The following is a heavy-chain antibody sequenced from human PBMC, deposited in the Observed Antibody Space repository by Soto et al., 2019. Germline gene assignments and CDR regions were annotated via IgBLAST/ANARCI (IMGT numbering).Heavy chain of an antibody. CDR3: ARGRSSTSPYPIGY. V-gene: IGHV4-31*03. Sequence: QVQLQESGPGLVKPSQTLSLTCTVSGGSISSGGYYWSWIRQHPGKGLEWIGYIYYSGSTYYNPSLKSRVIVSVDTSKNQVSLKLSSVTAADPAVYYCARGRSSTSPYPIGYWGQGTLVTVSS. J-gene: IGHJ4*02. CDR2: IYYSGST. D-gene: IGHD2-2*01. CDR1: GGSISSGGYY.